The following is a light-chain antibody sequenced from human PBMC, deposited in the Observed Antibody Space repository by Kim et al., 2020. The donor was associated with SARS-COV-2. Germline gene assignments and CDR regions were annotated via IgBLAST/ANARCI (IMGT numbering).Light chain of an antibody. Sequence: VALGQTARSTCGGNNSGSKNVHWYQQKPGQAPVLVIYRDSNRPSGIPERFSGSNSGNTATLTISRAQAGDEADYYCQVWDSSTVVFGGGTQLTVL. V-gene: IGLV3-9*01. CDR3: QVWDSSTVV. CDR2: RDS. CDR1: NSGSKN. J-gene: IGLJ2*01.